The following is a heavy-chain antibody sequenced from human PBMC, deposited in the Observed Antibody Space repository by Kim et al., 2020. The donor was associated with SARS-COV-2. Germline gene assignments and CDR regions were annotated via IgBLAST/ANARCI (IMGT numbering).Heavy chain of an antibody. Sequence: TLSLTCTVSGASISSYYWSWIRQPPGKGLEWIGYIYYSGSTNYNPSLKSRVTISVDTSKNQFSLKLSSVTAADTAVYYCARARGYDFWSGYYDYYYMDVWGKGTTVTVSS. V-gene: IGHV4-59*01. D-gene: IGHD3-3*01. J-gene: IGHJ6*03. CDR2: IYYSGST. CDR3: ARARGYDFWSGYYDYYYMDV. CDR1: GASISSYY.